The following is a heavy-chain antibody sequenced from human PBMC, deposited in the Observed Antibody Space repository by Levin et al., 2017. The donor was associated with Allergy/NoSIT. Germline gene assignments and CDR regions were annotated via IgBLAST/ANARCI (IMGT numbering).Heavy chain of an antibody. CDR3: AKGADSSGSANVFDI. J-gene: IGHJ3*02. V-gene: IGHV3-9*01. Sequence: GGSLRLSCAASGFTFDDYAMHWVRQAPGKGLEWVSGISWNSGNIGYAVSVKGRFTISRDSAKNSLYLQMNSLRAEDTALYYCAKGADSSGSANVFDIWGQGTMVTVSS. D-gene: IGHD3-22*01. CDR1: GFTFDDYA. CDR2: ISWNSGNI.